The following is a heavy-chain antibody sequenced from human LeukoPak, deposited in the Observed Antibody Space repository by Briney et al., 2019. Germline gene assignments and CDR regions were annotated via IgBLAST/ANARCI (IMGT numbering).Heavy chain of an antibody. D-gene: IGHD2-15*01. J-gene: IGHJ6*02. CDR3: ARDLLGYCSGGSCYLRNYYYYYGMDV. V-gene: IGHV3-33*01. Sequence: KPGGSLRLSCAASGFTSSSYGMHWVRQAPGKGLEWVAVIWYDGSNKYYADSVKGRFTISRDNSKNTLYLQMNSLRAEDTAVYYCARDLLGYCSGGSCYLRNYYYYYGMDVWGQGTTVTVSS. CDR2: IWYDGSNK. CDR1: GFTSSSYG.